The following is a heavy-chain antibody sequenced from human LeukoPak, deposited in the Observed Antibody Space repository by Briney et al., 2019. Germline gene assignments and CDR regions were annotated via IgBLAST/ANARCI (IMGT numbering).Heavy chain of an antibody. D-gene: IGHD4-23*01. CDR3: AREMWGTTLVTPFDY. Sequence: ASVKVSFKASGYTFISYGISWVRQAPGQGLEWMGWITTYNGNTYSAQKFQGRVTMTTDTSTSTAYMELRSLRSDDTAVYYCAREMWGTTLVTPFDYWGQGTLVTVSS. V-gene: IGHV1-18*01. J-gene: IGHJ4*02. CDR1: GYTFISYG. CDR2: ITTYNGNT.